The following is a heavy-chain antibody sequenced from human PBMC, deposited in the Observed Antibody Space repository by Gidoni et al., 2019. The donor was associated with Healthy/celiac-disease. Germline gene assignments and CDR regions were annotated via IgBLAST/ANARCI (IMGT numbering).Heavy chain of an antibody. D-gene: IGHD4-17*01. CDR3: TRIPPSTVVTLDWFDP. CDR1: GFPFSGSA. V-gene: IGHV3-73*02. CDR2: IRSKANSYAT. J-gene: IGHJ5*02. Sequence: EVQLVESVGGLVQPGGSLKLSCAASGFPFSGSAMHWVRQASGKGLEWVGRIRSKANSYATAYAASVKGRFTISGDDSKNTAYLQMNSLKTEDTAVYYCTRIPPSTVVTLDWFDPWGQGTLVTVSS.